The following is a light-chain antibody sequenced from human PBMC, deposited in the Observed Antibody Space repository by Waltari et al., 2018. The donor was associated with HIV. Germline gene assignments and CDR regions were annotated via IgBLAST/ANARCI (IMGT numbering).Light chain of an antibody. CDR3: QQYYDWPRT. CDR2: CAS. V-gene: IGKV3-15*01. CDR1: HSVSTN. J-gene: IGKJ1*01. Sequence: EIVLTQSPATLSVSPGERATLSYRASHSVSTNLAWYQQKHGQAPRLLIHCASTRAPGVAARFSGSASGTAFTLTISSLQSEDFALYYCQQYYDWPRTFGQGTKVE.